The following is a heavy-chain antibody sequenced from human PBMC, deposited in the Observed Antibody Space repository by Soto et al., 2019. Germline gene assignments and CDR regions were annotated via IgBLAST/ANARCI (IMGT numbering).Heavy chain of an antibody. CDR1: GFTHINYA. D-gene: IGHD6-6*01. Sequence: GGSLRLSCATSGFTHINYAMHWVRQAPGKGLEWVAVISYDGSNKNYADSVRGRFIISRDEPKNTLHLQMNSLRVEDTAVYYCAKDRQLESYYFYGMDVWGQGTTVTVSS. J-gene: IGHJ6*02. CDR3: AKDRQLESYYFYGMDV. CDR2: ISYDGSNK. V-gene: IGHV3-30*04.